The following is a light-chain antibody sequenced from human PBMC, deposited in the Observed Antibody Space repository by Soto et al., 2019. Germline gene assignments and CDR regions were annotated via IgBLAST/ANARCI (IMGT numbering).Light chain of an antibody. Sequence: DIQLTQSPSTLSASVGDRVTITCRASQSMNSGLAWYQQKPGEAPKVLIYDASSLESGVPSRFSGSGSGTAFTLTIGSLQHEEFAPYYCLRYKAFSQPFGQRTKVEI. CDR2: DAS. CDR3: LRYKAFSQP. V-gene: IGKV1-5*01. CDR1: QSMNSG. J-gene: IGKJ1*01.